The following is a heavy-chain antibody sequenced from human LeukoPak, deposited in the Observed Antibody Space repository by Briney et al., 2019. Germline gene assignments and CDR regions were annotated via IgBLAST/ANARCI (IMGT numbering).Heavy chain of an antibody. Sequence: SETLSLTCTVSGGSISSSSYYWGWIRQPPGKGLEWIGSIYYSGSTYYNPSLKSRVTISVDTSKNQFSLKLSSVTAADTAVYYCARSKMTMLRGTSYYSYYYMDVWGKGTTVTISS. J-gene: IGHJ6*03. CDR1: GGSISSSSYY. V-gene: IGHV4-39*01. CDR3: ARSKMTMLRGTSYYSYYYMDV. CDR2: IYYSGST. D-gene: IGHD3-10*01.